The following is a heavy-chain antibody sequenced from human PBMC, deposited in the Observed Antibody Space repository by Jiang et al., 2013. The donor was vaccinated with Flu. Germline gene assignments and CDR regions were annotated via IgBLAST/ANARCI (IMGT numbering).Heavy chain of an antibody. CDR2: IYYSGST. CDR1: GGSISSYY. D-gene: IGHD3-10*01. J-gene: IGHJ4*02. Sequence: GLVKPSETLSLTCTVSGGSISSYYWSWIRQPPGKGLEWIGYIYYSGSTNYNPSLKSRVTISVDTSKNQFSLKLSSVTAADTAVYYCASLYYYGSGSKPVDYWGQG. V-gene: IGHV4-59*01. CDR3: ASLYYYGSGSKPVDY.